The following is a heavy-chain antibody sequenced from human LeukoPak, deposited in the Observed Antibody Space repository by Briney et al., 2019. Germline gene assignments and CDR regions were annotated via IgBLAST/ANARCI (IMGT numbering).Heavy chain of an antibody. Sequence: PSETLSLTCAVYDGSFSGYYWGWIRQPPGKGLQWIGEINHGGSTNYNPSPKSRVTISVDTSKNQFSLKLSFVTAADTAVYYCARAGRNRRFDPWGQGTLVTVSS. J-gene: IGHJ5*02. CDR1: DGSFSGYY. CDR2: INHGGST. CDR3: ARAGRNRRFDP. V-gene: IGHV4-34*01.